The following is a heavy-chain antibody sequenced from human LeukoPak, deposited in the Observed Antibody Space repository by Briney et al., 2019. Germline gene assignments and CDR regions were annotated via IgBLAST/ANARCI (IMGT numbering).Heavy chain of an antibody. Sequence: ASVKVPCKASGGTFSSYAISWVRQAPGQGLEWMGGIIPIFGTANYAQKFQGRVTITADKSTSTAYMELSSLRSEDTAVYYCARGHSSGWYNHFDYWGQGTLVTVSS. J-gene: IGHJ4*02. CDR2: IIPIFGTA. CDR3: ARGHSSGWYNHFDY. D-gene: IGHD6-19*01. V-gene: IGHV1-69*06. CDR1: GGTFSSYA.